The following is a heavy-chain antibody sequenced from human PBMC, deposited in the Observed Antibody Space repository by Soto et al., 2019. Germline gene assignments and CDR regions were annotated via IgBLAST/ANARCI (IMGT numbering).Heavy chain of an antibody. CDR1: GFTFSSYD. CDR2: IGTAGDT. J-gene: IGHJ6*02. D-gene: IGHD3-9*01. V-gene: IGHV3-13*01. CDR3: ERGPPYFDWLLSTPYYYGMDV. Sequence: PGGSLRLSFAASGFTFSSYDMHWVRRSTGKGLEWVSAIGTAGDTYYPGSVKGRFTISRENAKNSLYLQINSLRAGDTAVYYCERGPPYFDWLLSTPYYYGMDVWGQGTTVTVSS.